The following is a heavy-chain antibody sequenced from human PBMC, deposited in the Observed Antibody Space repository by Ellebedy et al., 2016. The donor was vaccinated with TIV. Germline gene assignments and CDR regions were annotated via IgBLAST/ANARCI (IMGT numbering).Heavy chain of an antibody. CDR2: ITGSGDRT. J-gene: IGHJ4*02. CDR1: GLTFSSHA. V-gene: IGHV3-23*01. Sequence: GESLKISCAASGLTFSSHAMSWFRQAPGKGLEWVSAITGSGDRTFYADSVKGRFTVSRDTSKNTLYLQMNSLRAEDTAIYYCAKDSGKYGWNSEYWGQGTQVTVSS. D-gene: IGHD3-10*01. CDR3: AKDSGKYGWNSEY.